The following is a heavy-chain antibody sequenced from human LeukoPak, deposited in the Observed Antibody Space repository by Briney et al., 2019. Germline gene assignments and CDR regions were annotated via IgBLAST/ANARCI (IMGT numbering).Heavy chain of an antibody. CDR2: INHDGRDQ. J-gene: IGHJ6*02. V-gene: IGHV3-7*01. CDR3: ARHLPIYNDYPMDV. Sequence: GGSLRLSCAASGFTFGIYWMSWVRQTPGKGLEWVANINHDGRDQHFLGSVKGRFTISRDNAQSSLYLQMNSLRAEDTAVYYCARHLPIYNDYPMDVWGQGTTVTVSS. D-gene: IGHD5-12*01. CDR1: GFTFGIYW.